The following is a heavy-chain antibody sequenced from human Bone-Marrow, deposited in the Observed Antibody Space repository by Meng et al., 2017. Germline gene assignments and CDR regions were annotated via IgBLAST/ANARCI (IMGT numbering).Heavy chain of an antibody. D-gene: IGHD2/OR15-2a*01. CDR2: LYHSGST. Sequence: QLQLQESGSGLVKPSQTLSLTCAVSGGSIISGGYSWSWIRQPPGKGLEWIGYLYHSGSTHYNPSLKSRVIMSVDTSKNQFSLKLYSVTAADTAVYYCARARTTNQSKYRNAYNWFDPWGQGTLVTVSS. V-gene: IGHV4-30-2*01. CDR1: GGSIISGGYS. CDR3: ARARTTNQSKYRNAYNWFDP. J-gene: IGHJ5*02.